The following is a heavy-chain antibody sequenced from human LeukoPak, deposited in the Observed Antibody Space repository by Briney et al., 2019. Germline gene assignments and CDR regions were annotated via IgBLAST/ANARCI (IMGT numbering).Heavy chain of an antibody. CDR3: AKGRYTTSWYNFDY. CDR2: IAATDGGT. D-gene: IGHD6-13*01. V-gene: IGHV3-23*01. J-gene: IGHJ4*02. CDR1: GFTFRNYA. Sequence: GGSLRLSCAVSGFTFRNYAMSWVRQAPGTGPEWVSAIAATDGGTYYSDSVKGRFTISRDNSKNTLYLQMNSLRDEDTAVYYCAKGRYTTSWYNFDYWGQGTLVTVSS.